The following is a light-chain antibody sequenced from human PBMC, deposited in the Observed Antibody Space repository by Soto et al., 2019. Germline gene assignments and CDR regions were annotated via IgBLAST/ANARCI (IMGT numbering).Light chain of an antibody. CDR2: RAS. J-gene: IGKJ5*01. Sequence: EVLLTQSPATLSVSPGEGATLSCRASQSINTLLAWYQQKPGQAPRLLIYRASTRAAGLPDRFSGSGSGTDFTLTISSLQSEDFGVYYCQQYNDWPITFGQGTRLEIK. CDR1: QSINTL. V-gene: IGKV3-15*01. CDR3: QQYNDWPIT.